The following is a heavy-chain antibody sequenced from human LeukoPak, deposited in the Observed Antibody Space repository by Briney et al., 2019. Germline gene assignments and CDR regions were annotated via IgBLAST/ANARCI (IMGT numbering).Heavy chain of an antibody. CDR2: ISGSGSYI. J-gene: IGHJ4*02. D-gene: IGHD3-10*01. CDR1: GFTVSSNY. V-gene: IGHV3-21*06. Sequence: GGSLRLSCAASGFTVSSNYMSWVRQAPGKGLEWVSCISGSGSYIYYADSVKGRFTISRDNAKNSLHLQVNSLRAEDTAVYYCVRERFHGSGAPKFDFWGQGTLVTVSS. CDR3: VRERFHGSGAPKFDF.